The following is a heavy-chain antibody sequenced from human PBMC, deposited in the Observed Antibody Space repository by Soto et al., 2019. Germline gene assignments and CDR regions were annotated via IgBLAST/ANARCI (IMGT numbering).Heavy chain of an antibody. D-gene: IGHD4-17*01. CDR1: GFTFSTYT. V-gene: IGHV3-23*01. CDR3: AKDMRPDGVWDFDS. CDR2: IAQNGGT. J-gene: IGHJ4*02. Sequence: EGQLLESEGGLVQPGASLRLSCATSGFTFSTYTMAWVRQAPGRGPEWVSGIAQNGGTYYADSVKGRFTISRDNSRNTVSLQMTALKGEDTAIYYCAKDMRPDGVWDFDSWGQGTLVTVAS.